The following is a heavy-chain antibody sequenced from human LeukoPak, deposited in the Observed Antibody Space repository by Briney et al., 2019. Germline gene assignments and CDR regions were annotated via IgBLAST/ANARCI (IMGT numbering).Heavy chain of an antibody. Sequence: SVKVSCKAAGGTFSSYAISWVRQAPGQGLEWMGRIIPILGIANYAQKFQGRVTITADKSTSTAYMELSSLRSEDTAVYYCASFADFPLDFRNLLVNYYYGMDVWGQGTTVTVSS. J-gene: IGHJ6*02. D-gene: IGHD3-9*01. V-gene: IGHV1-69*04. CDR2: IIPILGIA. CDR1: GGTFSSYA. CDR3: ASFADFPLDFRNLLVNYYYGMDV.